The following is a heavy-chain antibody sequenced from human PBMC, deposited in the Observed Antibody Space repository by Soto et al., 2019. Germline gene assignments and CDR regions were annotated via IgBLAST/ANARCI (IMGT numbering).Heavy chain of an antibody. CDR1: GFTFSSYA. D-gene: IGHD1-1*01. CDR3: AKVERSGDLAN. V-gene: IGHV3-23*01. Sequence: GGSLRLSCAASGFTFSSYAMSWVRQAPGKGLEWVSAISGSGGSTYYADSVKGRSTISRDNSKNTLYLQMNSLRAEDTAVYYCAKVERSGDLANWGQGTLVTVSS. J-gene: IGHJ4*02. CDR2: ISGSGGST.